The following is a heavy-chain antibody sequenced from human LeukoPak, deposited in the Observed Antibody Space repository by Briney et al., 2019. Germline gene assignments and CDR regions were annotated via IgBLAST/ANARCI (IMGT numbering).Heavy chain of an antibody. J-gene: IGHJ6*03. V-gene: IGHV4-61*02. CDR1: GGSISSGSYY. Sequence: PSETLSLTCTVSGGSISSGSYYWSWIRQPAGKGLEWIGRIHTSGSTNYNPSLKSRVTISVDTSKNQFSLKLSSVTAADTAVYYCARDSFRLWFGELLYYMDVWGKGTTVTVSS. CDR3: ARDSFRLWFGELLYYMDV. CDR2: IHTSGST. D-gene: IGHD3-10*01.